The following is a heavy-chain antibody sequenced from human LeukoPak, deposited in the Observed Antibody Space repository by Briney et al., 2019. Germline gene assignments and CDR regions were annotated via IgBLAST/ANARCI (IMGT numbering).Heavy chain of an antibody. CDR2: MYIVCTT. D-gene: IGHD5-12*01. J-gene: IGHJ4*02. CDR3: ARGPSGYHNT. Sequence: GGSLRLSCAASDFSVGDNYMKWVRQAPGKGLQWVSLMYIVCTTFYGVSVKGRFTMSRDSSKNTLYLQMNSLRGEDTAIYYCARGPSGYHNTGGQGTLVTVSS. V-gene: IGHV3-66*01. CDR1: DFSVGDNY.